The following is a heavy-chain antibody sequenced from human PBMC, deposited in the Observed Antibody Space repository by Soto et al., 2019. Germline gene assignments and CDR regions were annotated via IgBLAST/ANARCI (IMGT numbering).Heavy chain of an antibody. CDR2: INPNSGGT. V-gene: IGHV1-2*02. Sequence: ASVNVSCKASGYTFTGYYMHWVRQAPGQGLEWMGWINPNSGGTNYAQKFEGRVTMTRDTSISTAYMELSRLRSDDTAVYYCARDIVLMVYSTEGGTEVWGNETTVSISP. CDR3: ARDIVLMVYSTEGGTEV. CDR1: GYTFTGYY. D-gene: IGHD2-8*01. J-gene: IGHJ6*04.